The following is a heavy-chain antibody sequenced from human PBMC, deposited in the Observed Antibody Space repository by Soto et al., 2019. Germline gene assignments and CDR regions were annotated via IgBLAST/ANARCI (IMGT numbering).Heavy chain of an antibody. CDR2: TNPSSGAT. CDR3: AREAGTTGNYYFGMDV. Sequence: QVQLVQSGAEVKKPGASVKVSCKASGYTFIGHYLHWVRQAPGQGLEWLGWTNPSSGATNFAQQFQGRVTMNRDTSSSTAYLELSRLRSDDTACYCCAREAGTTGNYYFGMDVWGQGTTVTVSS. V-gene: IGHV1-2*02. D-gene: IGHD1-7*01. CDR1: GYTFIGHY. J-gene: IGHJ6*02.